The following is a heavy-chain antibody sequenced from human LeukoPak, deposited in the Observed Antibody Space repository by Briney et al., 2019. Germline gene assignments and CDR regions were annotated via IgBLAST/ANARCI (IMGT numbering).Heavy chain of an antibody. D-gene: IGHD1-26*01. V-gene: IGHV1-18*01. CDR3: ARDPRSGSYLWGAFDI. CDR2: ISAYNGNT. Sequence: ASVKVSCKASGYTFTIYGISWVRQAPGQGLEWMGWISAYNGNTNYAQKLQGRVTMTTDTSTSTAYMELRSLRSDDTAVYYCARDPRSGSYLWGAFDIWGQGTMVTVSS. J-gene: IGHJ3*02. CDR1: GYTFTIYG.